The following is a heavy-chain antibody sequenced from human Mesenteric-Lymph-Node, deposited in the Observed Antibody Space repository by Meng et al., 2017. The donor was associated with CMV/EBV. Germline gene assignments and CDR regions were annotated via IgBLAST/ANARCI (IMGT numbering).Heavy chain of an antibody. J-gene: IGHJ6*02. CDR2: NNPKSGGT. Sequence: ASVKVSCKTSGGTFSSYAISWVRQAPGQGLEWMGWNNPKSGGTNYAQQFQGRVTMTRDTSITTAYMELRRLRSDDRAIYYCARDRYVPYYDSSRYGMDVWGQGTTVTVSS. CDR3: ARDRYVPYYDSSRYGMDV. V-gene: IGHV1-2*02. CDR1: GGTFSSYA. D-gene: IGHD3-22*01.